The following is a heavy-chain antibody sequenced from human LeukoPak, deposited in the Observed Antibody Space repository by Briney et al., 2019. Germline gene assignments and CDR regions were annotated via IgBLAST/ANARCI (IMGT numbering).Heavy chain of an antibody. Sequence: GGSLRLSCTASGFAFSSYAMSWVRQAPGIGLEWVSAIDGGGGRTWHADSVKGRFTISRDNSKNTLYLQMNSLRAEDTAVYYCARDCTNGVCSDYWGQGTLVTVSS. J-gene: IGHJ4*02. CDR2: IDGGGGRT. CDR1: GFAFSSYA. CDR3: ARDCTNGVCSDY. D-gene: IGHD2-8*01. V-gene: IGHV3-23*01.